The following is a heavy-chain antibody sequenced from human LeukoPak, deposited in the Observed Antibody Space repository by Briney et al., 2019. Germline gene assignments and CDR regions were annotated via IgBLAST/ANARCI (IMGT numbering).Heavy chain of an antibody. CDR3: ARRKRRSSGWLVDY. CDR2: INHSGST. V-gene: IGHV4-34*01. J-gene: IGHJ4*02. CDR1: GGSFSGYY. Sequence: SETLSLTCAVYGGSFSGYYWSWIRQPPGKGLEWIGEINHSGSTNYNPSLKSRVTISVDTSKNQFSLKLSSVTAADTAVYYCARRKRRSSGWLVDYWGQGTLVTVSS. D-gene: IGHD6-19*01.